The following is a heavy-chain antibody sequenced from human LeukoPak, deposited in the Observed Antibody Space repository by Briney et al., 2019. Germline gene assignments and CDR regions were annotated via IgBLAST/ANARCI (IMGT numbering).Heavy chain of an antibody. CDR1: GGSISGYY. V-gene: IGHV4-59*08. J-gene: IGHJ5*02. Sequence: SETLSPTCSVSGGSISGYYWSWIRQPPGKGLEWIGYYYHNGNTNYNSSLKSRVTISADTSKNQFFLKLSSVTAADTAVYYCARHVLGLPKFGPWGQGTLVTVSS. D-gene: IGHD2-15*01. CDR2: YYHNGNT. CDR3: ARHVLGLPKFGP.